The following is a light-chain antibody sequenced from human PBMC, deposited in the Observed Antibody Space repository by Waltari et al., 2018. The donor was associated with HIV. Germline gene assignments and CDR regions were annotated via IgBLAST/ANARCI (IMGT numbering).Light chain of an antibody. CDR1: SSDVGSYNV. CDR2: KVN. CDR3: CSYAGSSTHV. Sequence: QSALTQPASVSGSPGQSITISCTGTSSDVGSYNVVSWYQQHAGKAPKLMIYKVNKRPAGVSNRFSGSKCGNTASLTISGLQAEDEADYHGCSYAGSSTHVFGTGTKVTVL. V-gene: IGLV2-23*02. J-gene: IGLJ1*01.